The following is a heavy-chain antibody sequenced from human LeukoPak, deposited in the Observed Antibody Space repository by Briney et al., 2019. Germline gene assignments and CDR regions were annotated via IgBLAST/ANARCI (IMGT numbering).Heavy chain of an antibody. CDR1: GFTFDYSA. J-gene: IGHJ4*02. CDR2: INTGDIT. CDR3: VKGGFTYYDD. D-gene: IGHD3-22*01. Sequence: ESGGSLRLSCAASGFTFDYSAMTGVRQAPEKGLEWVSTINTGDITFYANSVKGRFTISRDNSKNALFLQMNSLRAEDTAIYYCVKGGFTYYDDWGQGTLVTVSS. V-gene: IGHV3-23*01.